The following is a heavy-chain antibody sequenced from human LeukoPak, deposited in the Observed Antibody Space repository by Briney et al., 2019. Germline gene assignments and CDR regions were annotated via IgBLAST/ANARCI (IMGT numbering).Heavy chain of an antibody. CDR1: GFTFSNYA. D-gene: IGHD5-12*01. V-gene: IGHV3-23*01. J-gene: IGHJ5*02. Sequence: GGSLRLSCAASGFTFSNYAMSWVRQAPGKGLEWVSAISGSGGSTYYADSVKGRFTISRDNSKNTVYMQMNNLRAEDTAVYYCAKDLNYRDSGYVNWFDPWGQGTLVTVSS. CDR3: AKDLNYRDSGYVNWFDP. CDR2: ISGSGGST.